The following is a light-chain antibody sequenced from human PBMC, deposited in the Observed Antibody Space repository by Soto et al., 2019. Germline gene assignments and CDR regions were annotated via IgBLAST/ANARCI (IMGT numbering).Light chain of an antibody. CDR1: SSNIGAGYD. CDR2: NNH. V-gene: IGLV1-40*01. CDR3: QSYDGTLTGVI. Sequence: QAVLTQPPSVSGAPGQSVTISCTGTSSNIGAGYDIHWYQQPPGTAPKLVIYNNHNRPSGLPDRFSGSKSGTSGSLDITGLQAEDEADYFCQSYDGTLTGVIFGGGTKLTVL. J-gene: IGLJ2*01.